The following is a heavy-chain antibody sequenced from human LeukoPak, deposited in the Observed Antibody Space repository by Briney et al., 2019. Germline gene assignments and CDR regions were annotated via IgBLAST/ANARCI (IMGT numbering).Heavy chain of an antibody. CDR1: GFTFSSYW. CDR2: INKDGGEK. J-gene: IGHJ4*02. CDR3: ARWGGRFDY. V-gene: IGHV3-7*03. D-gene: IGHD1-26*01. Sequence: GGSLRLSCAASGFTFSSYWMSWVRQAPGKGLEWVAHINKDGGEKYYVDSVKGRFTISRDNAKTSLYLQMNSLRAEDTAVYYCARWGGRFDYWGQGTLVTVSS.